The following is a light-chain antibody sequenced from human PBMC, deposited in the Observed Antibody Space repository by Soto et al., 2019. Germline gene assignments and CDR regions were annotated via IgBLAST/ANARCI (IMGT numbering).Light chain of an antibody. CDR1: QSVSSW. J-gene: IGKJ1*01. V-gene: IGKV1-5*01. CDR2: DAS. Sequence: DIQMTQSPSTLSASVGDRVTITCRASQSVSSWLAWYQQKPGKAPKLLIYDASSLESGVPSRFSGSGSGTELTLTISSLQPDDFATYYCQQYETYWTFGQGTKVDIK. CDR3: QQYETYWT.